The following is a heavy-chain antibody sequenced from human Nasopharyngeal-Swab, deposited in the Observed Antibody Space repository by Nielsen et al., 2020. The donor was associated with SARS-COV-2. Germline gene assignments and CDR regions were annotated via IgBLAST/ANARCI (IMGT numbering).Heavy chain of an antibody. V-gene: IGHV1-18*01. CDR1: GYTFISYG. CDR2: ISPYNGNT. Sequence: ASVKVSCKSSGYTFISYGITWVRQAPGQGLEWMGWISPYNGNTKYAQKFQGRVTMTTDTSTSTAYMELSSLRSEDTAVYYCAIMTTVTTWSFGPLDYWGQGTLVTVSS. CDR3: AIMTTVTTWSFGPLDY. J-gene: IGHJ4*02. D-gene: IGHD4-17*01.